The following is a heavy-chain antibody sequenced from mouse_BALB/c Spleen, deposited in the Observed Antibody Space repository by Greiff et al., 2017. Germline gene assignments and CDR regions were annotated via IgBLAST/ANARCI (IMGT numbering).Heavy chain of an antibody. CDR2: IDPYNGDT. V-gene: IGHV1-20*02. CDR1: GYSFTDYN. Sequence: VQLQQSGPELVKPGASVKVSCKASGYSFTDYNMYWVKQSHGKSLEWIGYIDPYNGDTFYNQKFKGKATLTVDKSSSTAHMELRSLASEDSAVYYCALSTMISAWFAYWGQGTLVTVSA. J-gene: IGHJ3*01. CDR3: ALSTMISAWFAY. D-gene: IGHD2-4*01.